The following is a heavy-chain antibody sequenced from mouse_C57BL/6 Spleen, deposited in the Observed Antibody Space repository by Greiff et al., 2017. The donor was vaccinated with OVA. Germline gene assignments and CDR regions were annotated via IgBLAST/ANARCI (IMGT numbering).Heavy chain of an antibody. CDR3: ARYGYGPRGFAY. CDR2: IDPSDSYT. D-gene: IGHD2-10*02. J-gene: IGHJ3*01. V-gene: IGHV1-69*01. CDR1: GYTFTSYW. Sequence: QVQLQQPGAELVMPGASVKLSCKASGYTFTSYWMHWVKQRPGQGLEWIGEIDPSDSYTNYNQKFKGKSTLTVDKSSSTAYMQLSSLTSEDSAVYYCARYGYGPRGFAYWGQGTLVTVSA.